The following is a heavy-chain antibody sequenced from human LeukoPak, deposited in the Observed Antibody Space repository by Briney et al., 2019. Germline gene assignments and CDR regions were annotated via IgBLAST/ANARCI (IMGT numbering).Heavy chain of an antibody. J-gene: IGHJ6*02. V-gene: IGHV3-21*01. CDR1: GFALNSYS. D-gene: IGHD1-1*01. CDR2: ISSTSAYI. Sequence: GGSLRLSCAASGFALNSYSLTWVRQAPGKGLEWVSSISSTSAYIHYAESVKGRFTISRDNIDNVVYLQMNSLRAEDTAVYYCARDLETRRYHYYGMDVWGQGTTVTVSS. CDR3: ARDLETRRYHYYGMDV.